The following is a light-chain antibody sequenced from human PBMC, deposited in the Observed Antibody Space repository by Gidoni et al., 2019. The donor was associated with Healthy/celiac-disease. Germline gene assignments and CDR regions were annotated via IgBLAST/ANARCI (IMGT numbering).Light chain of an antibody. Sequence: EIVLTQSPATPSLSPGERATLSCRASQSVSSYLAWYQQKPGQAPRLLIDDASNRATGIPARFSGSGSGTDFTLTISSLEPEDVAVYYCQQRSNWPPLTCGGGTKVESK. CDR1: QSVSSY. V-gene: IGKV3-11*01. CDR3: QQRSNWPPLT. CDR2: DAS. J-gene: IGKJ4*01.